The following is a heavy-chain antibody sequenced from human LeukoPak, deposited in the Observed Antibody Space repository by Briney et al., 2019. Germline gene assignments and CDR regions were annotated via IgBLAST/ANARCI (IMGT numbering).Heavy chain of an antibody. CDR3: ARAYDFWSGYYGP. CDR1: GGSINNYY. V-gene: IGHV4-59*01. J-gene: IGHJ5*02. D-gene: IGHD3-3*01. Sequence: PSETLSLTCTVSGGSINNYYWSWIRQPPGKGLEWIGYIYYSGSTNYNPSLKSRVTISVDTSKNQFSLKLSSVTAADTAVYYCARAYDFWSGYYGPWGQGTLVTVSS. CDR2: IYYSGST.